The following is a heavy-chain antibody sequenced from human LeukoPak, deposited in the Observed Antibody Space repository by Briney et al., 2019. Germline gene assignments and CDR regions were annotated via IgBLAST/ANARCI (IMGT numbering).Heavy chain of an antibody. V-gene: IGHV3-23*01. Sequence: EGSLRLSCASSGFTFNNYAKTWVRQAPGKGLEWFSSITASGGSTYCADSVKGRFTISRDNSKNTLYLQMSSLRAEDTAVYYCARDYPTSGIVTIFDYWGQGTLVTVSS. CDR2: ITASGGST. CDR1: GFTFNNYA. CDR3: ARDYPTSGIVTIFDY. J-gene: IGHJ4*02. D-gene: IGHD1-1*01.